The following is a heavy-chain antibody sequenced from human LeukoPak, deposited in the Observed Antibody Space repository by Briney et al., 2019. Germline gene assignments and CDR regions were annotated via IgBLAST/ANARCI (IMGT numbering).Heavy chain of an antibody. CDR3: ARGVVVVVAATGEAEYFQH. CDR1: GGSISSYY. V-gene: IGHV4-4*07. Sequence: PSETLSLTCTVSGGSISSYYWSWIRQPAGKGLEWIGRIYTSGSTNYNPSLKSRVTMSVDTSKNQFSLKLSSVTAADTAVYYCARGVVVVVAATGEAEYFQHWGQGTLVTVSS. J-gene: IGHJ1*01. D-gene: IGHD2-15*01. CDR2: IYTSGST.